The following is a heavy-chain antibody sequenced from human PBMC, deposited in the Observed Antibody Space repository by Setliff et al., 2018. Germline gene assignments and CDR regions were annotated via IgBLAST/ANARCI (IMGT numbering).Heavy chain of an antibody. V-gene: IGHV1-46*01. D-gene: IGHD3-9*01. Sequence: VASVKVSCKASGYTFTRYYMHWVRQAPGQGLEWMGIINPSGGSTSYSQKFRGRVTVTRDTSASTVFMELSTLRSEDTAVYYCARETYDILTGYTYWYFDLWGRGTLVTVSS. J-gene: IGHJ2*01. CDR1: GYTFTRYY. CDR3: ARETYDILTGYTYWYFDL. CDR2: INPSGGST.